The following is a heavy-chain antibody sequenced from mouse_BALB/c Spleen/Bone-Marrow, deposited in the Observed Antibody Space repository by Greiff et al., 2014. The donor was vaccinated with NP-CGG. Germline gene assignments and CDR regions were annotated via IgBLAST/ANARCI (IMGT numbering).Heavy chain of an antibody. J-gene: IGHJ4*01. CDR1: GYSITSGYS. Sequence: EVKLVESGPDLVKPSQSLSLTCTVTGYSITSGYSWPWIRQFPGNKLEWMGYIHYSGSTNYNPSLKSRISITRDTSKNQFFLQLNSVTTEDTATYYCTRRGLYYGYAMDYWGQGTSVTVSS. D-gene: IGHD1-1*02. CDR2: IHYSGST. CDR3: TRRGLYYGYAMDY. V-gene: IGHV3-1*02.